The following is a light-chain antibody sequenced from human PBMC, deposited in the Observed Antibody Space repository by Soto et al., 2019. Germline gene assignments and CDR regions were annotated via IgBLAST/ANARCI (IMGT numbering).Light chain of an antibody. Sequence: EIVMTQSPATLSVSPGERATLSCRASQSISSNLAWYQQKPGQAPRLLMFRTSSRATGFPARFSGSGCGTEFKLTIRSLQSEDFVVYYCQQYNNWPRDTVGGGTKVEIK. CDR2: RTS. CDR1: QSISSN. V-gene: IGKV3-15*01. CDR3: QQYNNWPRDT. J-gene: IGKJ4*01.